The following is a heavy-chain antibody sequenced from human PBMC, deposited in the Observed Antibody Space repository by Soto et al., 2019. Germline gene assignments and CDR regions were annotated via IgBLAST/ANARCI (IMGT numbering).Heavy chain of an antibody. J-gene: IGHJ3*02. D-gene: IGHD6-13*01. CDR3: AKYIAAAAVSAFDI. CDR2: ISGSGGST. V-gene: IGHV3-23*01. CDR1: GFNFSSYA. Sequence: GGSLRLSCTASGFNFSSYAMSWVRQTTGKGLEWVSAISGSGGSTYYADSVKGRFTISRDNSKNTLYLQMNSLRAEDTAVYYCAKYIAAAAVSAFDIWGQGTMVTVSS.